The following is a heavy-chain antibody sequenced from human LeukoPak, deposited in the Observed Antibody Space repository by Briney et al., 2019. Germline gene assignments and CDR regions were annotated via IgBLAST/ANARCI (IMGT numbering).Heavy chain of an antibody. CDR2: ISYDGSNE. D-gene: IGHD3/OR15-3a*01. J-gene: IGHJ4*02. CDR3: AKVLDGSAIRVLDQ. Sequence: GGSLRLSCAATGFTFSSYNMHWVRQAPGKGLEWGAVISYDGSNEGYADSVKGRFTISRDNSKTTLYLQINSLRVEDTAVYYCAKVLDGSAIRVLDQWGQGTLVTVSS. CDR1: GFTFSSYN. V-gene: IGHV3-30*18.